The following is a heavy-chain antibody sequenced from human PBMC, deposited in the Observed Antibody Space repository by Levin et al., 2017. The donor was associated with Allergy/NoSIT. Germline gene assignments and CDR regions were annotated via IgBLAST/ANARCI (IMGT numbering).Heavy chain of an antibody. Sequence: ASVKVSCNPSGGTFSNYAINWVRQAPGQGLEWMGGINPLFGAANYAQKFQGRVTLTADKSTNTGYMELTSLRSEDTAVYYCARDEGSGWFFGWGQGTLVTVSS. CDR2: INPLFGAA. CDR3: ARDEGSGWFFG. V-gene: IGHV1-69*06. D-gene: IGHD6-19*01. CDR1: GGTFSNYA. J-gene: IGHJ4*02.